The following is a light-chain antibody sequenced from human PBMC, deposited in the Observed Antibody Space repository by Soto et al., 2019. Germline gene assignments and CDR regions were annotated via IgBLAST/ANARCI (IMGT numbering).Light chain of an antibody. Sequence: EIVLTQSPATLSLSPGERATLSCRASPSVSNFLAWYQQKPGQAPSLLISDASNRATGIPGRFSGSGSGTDFSLTISSLEPEDFAVYYCQQRSNWPWTFGQGTKVEIK. J-gene: IGKJ1*01. CDR3: QQRSNWPWT. CDR2: DAS. CDR1: PSVSNF. V-gene: IGKV3-11*01.